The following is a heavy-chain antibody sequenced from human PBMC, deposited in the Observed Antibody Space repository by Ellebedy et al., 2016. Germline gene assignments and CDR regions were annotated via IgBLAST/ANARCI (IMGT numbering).Heavy chain of an antibody. V-gene: IGHV4-59*13. CDR2: ISYGGSI. Sequence: SETLSLXXTVSGVSINNYYWSWVRQAPGKGLEWIGDISYGGSIDYNPSFKSRVTTSLDTSKNQVSLSLTSVTSADTAVYYWAREGRRGIATSGTLAFDVWGQGTVVSVSS. J-gene: IGHJ3*01. CDR1: GVSINNYY. D-gene: IGHD6-13*01. CDR3: AREGRRGIATSGTLAFDV.